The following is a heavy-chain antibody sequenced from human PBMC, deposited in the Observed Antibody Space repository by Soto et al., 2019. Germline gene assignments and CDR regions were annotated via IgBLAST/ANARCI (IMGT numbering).Heavy chain of an antibody. CDR2: ISGSGGST. J-gene: IGHJ4*02. CDR1: VFTFSSYA. D-gene: IGHD5-18*01. Sequence: LRLSFAASVFTFSSYAMSWVRQAPGKGLEWVSAISGSGGSTYYADSVKGRFTISRDNSKNTLYLQMNRLRAEDTAVYYCAFVDTAMVTWDYWGQGTMVTVYS. V-gene: IGHV3-23*01. CDR3: AFVDTAMVTWDY.